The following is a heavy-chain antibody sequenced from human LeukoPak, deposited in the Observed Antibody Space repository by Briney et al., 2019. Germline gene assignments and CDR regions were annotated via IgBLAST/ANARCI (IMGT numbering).Heavy chain of an antibody. CDR2: INPSGANT. J-gene: IGHJ4*02. CDR1: GYIFTIFY. Sequence: VSVRVSCRASGYIFTIFYKHWGRQAPGQGLGGMGIINPSGANTSYAQKFQGRVTVTRDMSTSTVYMELSSLRSEDTALYYCEVVGTTSGAFDYWGQGTPVTVSS. V-gene: IGHV1-46*01. CDR3: EVVGTTSGAFDY. D-gene: IGHD1-26*01.